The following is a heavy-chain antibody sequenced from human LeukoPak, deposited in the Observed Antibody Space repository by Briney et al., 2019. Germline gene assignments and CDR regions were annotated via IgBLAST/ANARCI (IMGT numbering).Heavy chain of an antibody. Sequence: GGSLRLSCAASGFTFSNYGMHWVRQAPGKGLEWVALIWYDGSNKYYADSVQGRFIISRDNSKNTLYLQMNSLRAEDTAVYYCAREMGLNIVATFGHWGQGTLVTVSS. V-gene: IGHV3-33*01. D-gene: IGHD5-12*01. J-gene: IGHJ4*02. CDR2: IWYDGSNK. CDR3: AREMGLNIVATFGH. CDR1: GFTFSNYG.